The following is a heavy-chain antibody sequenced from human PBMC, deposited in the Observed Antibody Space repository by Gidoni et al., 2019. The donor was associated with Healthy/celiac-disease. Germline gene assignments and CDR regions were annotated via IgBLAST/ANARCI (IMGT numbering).Heavy chain of an antibody. CDR1: GGSFSGYY. Sequence: QVQLQQWGAGLLKPSETLSLTCAVYGGSFSGYYCSWIRQPPGKGLEWIGEINHSGSTNYNPSLKSRVTISVDTSKNQFSLKLSSVTAADTAVYYCARSPALYCTGGVCYKGWFDPWGQGTLVTVSS. D-gene: IGHD2-8*02. J-gene: IGHJ5*02. V-gene: IGHV4-34*01. CDR3: ARSPALYCTGGVCYKGWFDP. CDR2: INHSGST.